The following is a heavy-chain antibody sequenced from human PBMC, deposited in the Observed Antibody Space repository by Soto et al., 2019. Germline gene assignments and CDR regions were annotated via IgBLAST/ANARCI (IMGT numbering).Heavy chain of an antibody. Sequence: GGSLRLSCAASGFTFSSYGMHWVRQAPGKGLEWVAVIWYDGSNKYYADSVKGRFTISRDNSKNTLYLQMNSLRAEDTAVYYCARAGYCSGGSCYSGPFDYWGQGTLVTVSS. V-gene: IGHV3-33*01. CDR2: IWYDGSNK. CDR3: ARAGYCSGGSCYSGPFDY. D-gene: IGHD2-15*01. CDR1: GFTFSSYG. J-gene: IGHJ4*02.